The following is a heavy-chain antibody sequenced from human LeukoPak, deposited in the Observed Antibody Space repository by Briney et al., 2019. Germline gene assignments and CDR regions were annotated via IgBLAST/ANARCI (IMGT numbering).Heavy chain of an antibody. V-gene: IGHV4-59*12. CDR2: IYYSGRT. J-gene: IGHJ4*02. Sequence: PSETLSLTCTVSGGSISSYYWSWIRQPPGKGLEWTGYIYYSGRTNYNPSLKSRVTISVDTSKNQFSLKLSSVTAADTAVYYCASRSRLRRFDYWGQGTLVTVSS. CDR1: GGSISSYY. CDR3: ASRSRLRRFDY. D-gene: IGHD2-15*01.